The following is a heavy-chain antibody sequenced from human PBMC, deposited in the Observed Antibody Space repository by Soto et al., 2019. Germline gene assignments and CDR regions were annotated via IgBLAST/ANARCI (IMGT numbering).Heavy chain of an antibody. V-gene: IGHV1-2*04. Sequence: ASVKVSCKASGYTFTGYYMHWVRQAPGQGLEWMGWINPNSGGTNYAQKLQGWVTMTRDTSISTAYMELSRPRSDDTAVYYCAVTYYYDSSGYFPGAFDIWGQGTMVTVSS. CDR1: GYTFTGYY. CDR2: INPNSGGT. D-gene: IGHD3-22*01. J-gene: IGHJ3*02. CDR3: AVTYYYDSSGYFPGAFDI.